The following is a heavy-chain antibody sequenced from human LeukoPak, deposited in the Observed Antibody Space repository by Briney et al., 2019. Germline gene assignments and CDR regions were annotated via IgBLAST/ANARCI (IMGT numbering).Heavy chain of an antibody. CDR2: GDYSGGT. CDR3: AGERGEEYSSGWYKTNYFYN. Sequence: SSETLSLTCTVSGDSFTSVTDYWAWIRQPPGKGLEWIASGDYSGGTYYNPSLESRVAISADMSKNQISLKLTSVTGADTAVYYCAGERGEEYSSGWYKTNYFYNWGQGIRVTVSS. V-gene: IGHV4-39*07. D-gene: IGHD6-19*01. CDR1: GDSFTSVTDY. J-gene: IGHJ4*02.